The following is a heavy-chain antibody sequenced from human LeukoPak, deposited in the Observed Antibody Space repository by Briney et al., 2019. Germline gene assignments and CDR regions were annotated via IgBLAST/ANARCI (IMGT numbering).Heavy chain of an antibody. CDR1: GGTFSSYA. CDR2: IIPIFGTA. J-gene: IGHJ4*02. CDR3: AKSSFYSKLLPYYFDY. D-gene: IGHD4-11*01. V-gene: IGHV1-69*13. Sequence: GASVKVSCKASGGTFSSYAISWVRQAPGQGLEWMGGIIPIFGTANYAQKFQGRVTITADESTSTAYMERSSLRSEDTAVYYCAKSSFYSKLLPYYFDYWGQRTLVPVSS.